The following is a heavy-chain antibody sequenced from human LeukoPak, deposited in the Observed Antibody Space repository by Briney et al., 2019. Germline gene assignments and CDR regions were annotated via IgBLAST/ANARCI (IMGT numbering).Heavy chain of an antibody. CDR3: ARDHYDSSGYYYFDY. V-gene: IGHV4-39*02. CDR1: GDSISSSSYY. D-gene: IGHD3-22*01. J-gene: IGHJ4*02. Sequence: PSETLSLTCTVSGDSISSSSYYWGWIRQPPGKGLEWIASIYYSGSTYYNPSLKGRVTISVDTSKNQFSLKLSSVTAADTAVYYCARDHYDSSGYYYFDYWGQGALVTVSS. CDR2: IYYSGST.